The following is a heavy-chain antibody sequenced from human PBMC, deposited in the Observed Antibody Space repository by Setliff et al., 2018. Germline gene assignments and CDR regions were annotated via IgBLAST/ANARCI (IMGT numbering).Heavy chain of an antibody. D-gene: IGHD6-13*01. CDR1: GYSISSGNY. J-gene: IGHJ5*02. CDR2: IYHSGST. CDR3: AREEPYSSSWSWFDP. Sequence: SETLSLTCAVSGYSISSGNYWGWIRQPPGKGLEWIGSIYHSGSTYYNPSLKSRVTISVDTSKNQFSLKLSSVTAADTAVYYCAREEPYSSSWSWFDPWGQGTLVTVSS. V-gene: IGHV4-38-2*02.